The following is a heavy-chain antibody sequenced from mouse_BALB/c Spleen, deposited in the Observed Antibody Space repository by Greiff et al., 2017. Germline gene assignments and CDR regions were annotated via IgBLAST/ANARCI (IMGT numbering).Heavy chain of an antibody. CDR1: GFTFSSYA. J-gene: IGHJ4*01. Sequence: EVQGVESGGDLVKPGGSLKLSCAASGFTFSSYAMSWVRQTSEKRLEWVATISSGGSYTYYPDSVKGRFTISRDNAKNTLYLQMSSLRSEDTAMYYCARQDIAMDYWGRGTSVTVSS. V-gene: IGHV5-9-3*01. CDR2: ISSGGSYT. CDR3: ARQDIAMDY.